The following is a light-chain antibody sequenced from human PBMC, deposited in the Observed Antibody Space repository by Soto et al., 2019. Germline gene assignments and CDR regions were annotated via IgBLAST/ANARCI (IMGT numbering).Light chain of an antibody. Sequence: ETVMTQSPATLSVFLGGRATLSCRASQSVSSNLAWYQQKPGQAPRLLIYGASTRATGIPAWFSGSGSKTEFTLTITSLQSEDFAVYYCQQYNNWPGAFGGGTKLRVK. CDR3: QQYNNWPGA. CDR1: QSVSSN. CDR2: GAS. V-gene: IGKV3-15*01. J-gene: IGKJ4*01.